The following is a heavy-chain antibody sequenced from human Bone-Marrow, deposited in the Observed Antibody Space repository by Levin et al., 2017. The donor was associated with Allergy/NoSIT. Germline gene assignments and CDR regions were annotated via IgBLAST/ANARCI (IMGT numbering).Heavy chain of an antibody. CDR2: SRNKANSYTT. Sequence: GESLKISCAVSGFTCSDHYRDWVRQAPGRGLEWLARSRNKANSYTTEYAASVKGRFTISRDDSRKSLYLQMNSLKTEDTAVYYCVRGHNSFDYWGQGTLVTVSS. J-gene: IGHJ4*02. CDR3: VRGHNSFDY. CDR1: GFTCSDHY. V-gene: IGHV3-72*01.